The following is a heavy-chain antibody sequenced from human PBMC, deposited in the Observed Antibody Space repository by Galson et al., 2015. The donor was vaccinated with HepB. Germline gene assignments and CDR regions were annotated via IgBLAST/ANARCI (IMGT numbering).Heavy chain of an antibody. J-gene: IGHJ6*02. CDR2: IKQDGSEK. CDR3: ASVTSVIYYHGTDV. Sequence: SLRLSCAASGFTFSSYWMSWVRQAPGKGLEWVANIKQDGSEKYYVDSVKGRFTISRDNAKNSLYLQMNSLRAEDTAVYYCASVTSVIYYHGTDVWGQGTTGTVAS. CDR1: GFTFSSYW. V-gene: IGHV3-7*03. D-gene: IGHD2-21*02.